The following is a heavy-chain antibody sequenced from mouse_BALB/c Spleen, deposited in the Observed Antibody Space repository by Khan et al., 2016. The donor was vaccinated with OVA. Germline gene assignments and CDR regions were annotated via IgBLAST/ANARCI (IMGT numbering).Heavy chain of an antibody. V-gene: IGHV1S81*02. Sequence: QVRLQQSGAELVKPGASVKLSRKASGYTFTSYYMYWVKQRPGQGLEWIGEINPSDGDTNFNEKFKSKATLTVDKSSSTVYMQLSSLTSEDSAVYYCTRSGYGTFAYWGQGTLVTVSA. CDR2: INPSDGDT. CDR1: GYTFTSYY. CDR3: TRSGYGTFAY. D-gene: IGHD2-1*01. J-gene: IGHJ3*01.